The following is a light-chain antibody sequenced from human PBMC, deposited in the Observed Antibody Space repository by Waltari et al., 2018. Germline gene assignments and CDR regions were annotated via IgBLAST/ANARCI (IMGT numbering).Light chain of an antibody. V-gene: IGKV1-12*01. CDR3: QQANRFPRA. Sequence: DIQMTQSPSSVSASARDRVTITCRASQAISTWLGWYQQEPGKAPQLLINAASSLEDGVPSRFSGSGSGTEFNLTISSLQPEDFATYYCQQANRFPRAFGPGTKVEVK. CDR2: AAS. J-gene: IGKJ1*01. CDR1: QAISTW.